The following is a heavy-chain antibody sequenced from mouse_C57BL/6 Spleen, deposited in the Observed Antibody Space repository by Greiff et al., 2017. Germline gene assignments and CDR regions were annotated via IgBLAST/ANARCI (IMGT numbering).Heavy chain of an antibody. D-gene: IGHD3-3*01. V-gene: IGHV5-4*01. CDR2: ISDGGSYT. CDR1: GFTFSSYA. CDR3: ARDLGTGDYYAMDD. J-gene: IGHJ4*01. Sequence: EVMLVESGGGLVKPGGSLKLSCAASGFTFSSYAMSWVRQTPEKRLEWVATISDGGSYTYYPDNVKGRFTISRDNAKNNLYLQMSHLKSEDTAMYYCARDLGTGDYYAMDDWGQGTSVTVSS.